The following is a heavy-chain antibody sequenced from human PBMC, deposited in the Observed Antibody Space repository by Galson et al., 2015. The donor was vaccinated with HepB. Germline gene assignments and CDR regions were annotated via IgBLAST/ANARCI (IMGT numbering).Heavy chain of an antibody. CDR2: ISWNSGRI. D-gene: IGHD3-22*01. J-gene: IGHJ4*02. CDR3: TKEKTMIVVARPYYFDY. Sequence: SLRLSCAASGFPFNDYAMHWVRQAPGKGLEWVSTISWNSGRIGYADSVKGRFTISRDNAKNSLYLQMNSLRPEDTALYYCTKEKTMIVVARPYYFDYWGQGTLVTVSS. CDR1: GFPFNDYA. V-gene: IGHV3-9*01.